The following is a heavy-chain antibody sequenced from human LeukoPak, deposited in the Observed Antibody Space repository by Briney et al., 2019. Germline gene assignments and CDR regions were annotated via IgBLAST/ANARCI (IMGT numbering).Heavy chain of an antibody. CDR3: ARVEVQSRLLWFGESDNWFDP. CDR1: GYTFTSYG. CDR2: ISAYNGNT. V-gene: IGHV1-18*01. Sequence: ASVKVSYKASGYTFTSYGISWVRQAPGQGLEWMGWISAYNGNTNYAQKLQGRVTMTTDTSTSTAYMELRSLRSDDTAVYYCARVEVQSRLLWFGESDNWFDPWGQGTLVTVSS. J-gene: IGHJ5*02. D-gene: IGHD3-10*01.